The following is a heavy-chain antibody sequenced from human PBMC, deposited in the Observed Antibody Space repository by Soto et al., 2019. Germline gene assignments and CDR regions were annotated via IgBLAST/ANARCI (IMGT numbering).Heavy chain of an antibody. CDR1: GGTFSSYA. J-gene: IGHJ6*02. D-gene: IGHD2-2*01. CDR2: IIPIFGTA. Sequence: QVQLVQSGAEVKKPGSSVKVSCKASGGTFSSYAISWVRQAPGQGLEWMGGIIPIFGTANYAQKFQGRVTITADESTSTAHMELSSLRSEDTAVYYCAREDIVVVPTIGYYYYGMAVWGQGTTVTVSS. CDR3: AREDIVVVPTIGYYYYGMAV. V-gene: IGHV1-69*01.